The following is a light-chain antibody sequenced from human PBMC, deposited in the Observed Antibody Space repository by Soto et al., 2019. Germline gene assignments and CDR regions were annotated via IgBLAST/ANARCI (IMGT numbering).Light chain of an antibody. CDR1: QSVGSSY. J-gene: IGKJ1*01. CDR3: QQYCNSPRT. Sequence: EIVLTQSPGTLSLSPGERATLSCRASQSVGSSYLAWYQQKPGQAPRLLIYGTSTRATGIPDRFSGGGSGSDFTRSISRLEPEDFAVYYCQQYCNSPRTFGQGTKVEI. V-gene: IGKV3-20*01. CDR2: GTS.